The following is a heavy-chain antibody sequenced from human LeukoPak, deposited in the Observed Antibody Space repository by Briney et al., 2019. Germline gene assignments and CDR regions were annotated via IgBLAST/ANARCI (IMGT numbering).Heavy chain of an antibody. J-gene: IGHJ4*02. CDR2: IRSKAYGGTT. V-gene: IGHV3-49*04. CDR1: GFTFGDYA. D-gene: IGHD3-22*01. Sequence: GGSLRLSCTASGFTFGDYAMSWVRQAPGKGLEWVGFIRSKAYGGTTEYAASVKGRFTISRDDSKSIAYLQMNSLKTEDAAVYFCTRGSYDSSDYWGQGTLVTVSS. CDR3: TRGSYDSSDY.